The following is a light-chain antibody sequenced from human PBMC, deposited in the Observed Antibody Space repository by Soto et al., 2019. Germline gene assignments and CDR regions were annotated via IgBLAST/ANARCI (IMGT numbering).Light chain of an antibody. Sequence: DIQFTQSPSTLSASVGDRVTITCRASQSVTDWLAWYQQKPGKAPKLLIYDAPSLQSGVPSRFSGSGSGTEFSLTISCLQPDDFATYYCQQYYRSCTFGQGTKVEIK. CDR3: QQYYRSCT. J-gene: IGKJ2*02. CDR1: QSVTDW. V-gene: IGKV1-5*01. CDR2: DAP.